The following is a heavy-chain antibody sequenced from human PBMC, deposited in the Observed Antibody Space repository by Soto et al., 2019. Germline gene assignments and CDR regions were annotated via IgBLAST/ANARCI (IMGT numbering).Heavy chain of an antibody. CDR1: GFTFSSYA. V-gene: IGHV3-23*01. Sequence: GGSLRLSCAASGFTFSSYAMSWVRQAPGKGLEWVSAISGSGGSTYYADSVKGRFTISRDNSKNALYLQMNSLRAEDTAVYYCATTPYSNHYYYGMDVWGQGTTVTVSS. CDR2: ISGSGGST. D-gene: IGHD4-4*01. CDR3: ATTPYSNHYYYGMDV. J-gene: IGHJ6*02.